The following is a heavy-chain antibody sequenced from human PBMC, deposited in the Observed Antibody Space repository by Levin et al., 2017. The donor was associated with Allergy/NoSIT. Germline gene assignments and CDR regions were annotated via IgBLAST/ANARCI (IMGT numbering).Heavy chain of an antibody. J-gene: IGHJ4*02. CDR2: INPHNGDT. D-gene: IGHD3-10*01. Sequence: GASVKVSCKTSGYSFTGYHMHWVRQVPGQGLEWMGRINPHNGDTNYAQKFEGRVTLTRDTSIRTAYMELSSLRSDDTAVYYCARDTMVRGVNTDSWGQGTLVTVSS. V-gene: IGHV1-2*02. CDR3: ARDTMVRGVNTDS. CDR1: GYSFTGYH.